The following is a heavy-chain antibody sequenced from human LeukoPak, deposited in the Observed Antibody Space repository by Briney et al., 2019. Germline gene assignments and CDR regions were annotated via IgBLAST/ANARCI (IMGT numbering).Heavy chain of an antibody. CDR3: AKDLFPRIATTGQGY. J-gene: IGHJ4*02. V-gene: IGHV3-30*02. CDR2: IRYDGSNK. CDR1: GFTFSSYG. D-gene: IGHD4-17*01. Sequence: GGSLRLSCAASGFTFSSYGMHWVRQAPGKGLEWVAFIRYDGSNKYYADSVKGRFTISRDNSKNTLYLQMNSLRAEDTAVYYCAKDLFPRIATTGQGYWGQGTLVTVSS.